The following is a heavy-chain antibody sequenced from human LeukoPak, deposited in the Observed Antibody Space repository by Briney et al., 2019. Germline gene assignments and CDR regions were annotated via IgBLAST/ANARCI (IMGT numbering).Heavy chain of an antibody. CDR1: GFTFSSYS. CDR3: ARDHSGWYYFDY. D-gene: IGHD6-19*01. V-gene: IGHV3-21*01. CDR2: ISSSSSYI. Sequence: PGGSLRLSCAASGFTFSSYSMNWVRQAPGRGLEGFSSISSSSSYIYYADSVKGRFTISRDNAKNSLYLQMTRLRAEDTAVYYCARDHSGWYYFDYWGQGTLVTVSS. J-gene: IGHJ4*02.